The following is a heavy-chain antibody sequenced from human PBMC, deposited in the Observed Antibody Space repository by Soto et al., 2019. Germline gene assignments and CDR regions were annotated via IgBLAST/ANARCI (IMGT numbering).Heavy chain of an antibody. J-gene: IGHJ4*02. Sequence: QVQLVQSEPEVKKPGASVKVSCKASGYNFFNYDISWVRQPPGQGLEWMGWMSSYSGDTDYAEKFQGRVIMATDTSTSTAYMEVRSLRSDDTAVYFCARRSAPWYSSSKTEDFDYWGQGTLVTVSS. D-gene: IGHD6-13*01. V-gene: IGHV1-18*01. CDR3: ARRSAPWYSSSKTEDFDY. CDR2: MSSYSGDT. CDR1: GYNFFNYD.